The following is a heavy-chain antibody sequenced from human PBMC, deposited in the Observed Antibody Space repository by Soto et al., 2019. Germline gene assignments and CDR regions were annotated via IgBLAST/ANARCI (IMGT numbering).Heavy chain of an antibody. CDR2: INHSGST. CDR3: ARGSYTSSGYCPFDY. J-gene: IGHJ4*02. D-gene: IGHD3-22*01. V-gene: IGHV4-34*01. Sequence: PLTSAVYGGSFSGYSWSWIREPPGKGLEWIGEINHSGSTNYSASLKSRATISEDPSKNPFSLTLSSLTAADTPVCSCARGSYTSSGYCPFDYRGQGPLVTVSS. CDR1: GGSFSGYS.